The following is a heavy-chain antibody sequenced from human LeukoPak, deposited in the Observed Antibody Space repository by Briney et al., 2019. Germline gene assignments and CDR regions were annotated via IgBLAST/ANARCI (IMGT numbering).Heavy chain of an antibody. V-gene: IGHV3-72*01. CDR3: ARVVRFDVNKYSGY. D-gene: IGHD2/OR15-2a*01. J-gene: IGHJ4*02. CDR1: GFSFTGHY. Sequence: PGGSLRLSCAASGFSFTGHYMDWVRQAPGKGLEWVGRTRTKAVSYTTEYAASVKGRFIISRDDSKKLLYLQMNSLKTEDTAVYYCARVVRFDVNKYSGYWGQGTLVTVSS. CDR2: TRTKAVSYTT.